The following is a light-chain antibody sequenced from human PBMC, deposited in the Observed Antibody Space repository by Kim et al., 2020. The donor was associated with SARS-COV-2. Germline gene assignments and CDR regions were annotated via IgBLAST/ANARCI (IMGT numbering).Light chain of an antibody. CDR3: QQTHSFPIT. CDR1: QDISSW. CDR2: EAS. Sequence: DTQMTQSPSSVSASVGDRVTITCRASQDISSWLGWYQQKPGKAPKVLIYEASNLQSGVPSRFSGSGSGTDFTLTINSLQPEDFATYYCQQTHSFPITFGGGTKVDVK. V-gene: IGKV1D-12*01. J-gene: IGKJ4*01.